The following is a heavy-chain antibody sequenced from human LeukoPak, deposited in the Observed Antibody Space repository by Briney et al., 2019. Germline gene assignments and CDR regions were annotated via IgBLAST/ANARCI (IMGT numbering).Heavy chain of an antibody. J-gene: IGHJ3*02. D-gene: IGHD5-18*01. Sequence: PGGSLRLSCAASVFIVSNNYMSLVRQAPGKGLEWLSVIYSGGTTYYADSVKGRFTISRDNFKNTLYLQMNNLRAEDTAVYYCASAKDTAMVDDAFDIWGQGTMVTVSS. V-gene: IGHV3-53*01. CDR2: IYSGGTT. CDR3: ASAKDTAMVDDAFDI. CDR1: VFIVSNNY.